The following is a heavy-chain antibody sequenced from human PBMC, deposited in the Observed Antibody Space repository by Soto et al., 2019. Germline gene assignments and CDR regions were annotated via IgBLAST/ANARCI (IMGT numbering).Heavy chain of an antibody. CDR1: GGTFSSYA. CDR2: IIPIFGTA. V-gene: IGHV1-69*01. Sequence: QVQLVQSGAEVKKPGSSVKVSCKASGGTFSSYAISWVRQAPGQGLEWMGGIIPIFGTANYAQKFQGRVTITADESTSTAYMELSSLRSEDTAMYYCARDWRRSFVSGWFDPWGQGTLVTVSS. J-gene: IGHJ5*02. CDR3: ARDWRRSFVSGWFDP. D-gene: IGHD6-13*01.